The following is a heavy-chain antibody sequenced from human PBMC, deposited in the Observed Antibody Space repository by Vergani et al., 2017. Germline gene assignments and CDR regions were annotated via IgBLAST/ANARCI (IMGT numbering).Heavy chain of an antibody. Sequence: QVQLAESGGGVVQPGRSLRLSCAGSGFTLSSHAMHWVRQAPGKGLEWVAFIWYDGSKEYYADSVKGRFTISRDNSKNTLYLQMNSLRAEDTAVYYCARDLVGRAYNWNATMDVWGKGTTVTVSS. CDR2: IWYDGSKE. V-gene: IGHV3-33*01. D-gene: IGHD1-1*01. J-gene: IGHJ6*04. CDR1: GFTLSSHA. CDR3: ARDLVGRAYNWNATMDV.